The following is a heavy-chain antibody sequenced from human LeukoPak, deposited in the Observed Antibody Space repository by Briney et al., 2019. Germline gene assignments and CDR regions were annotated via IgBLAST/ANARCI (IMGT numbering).Heavy chain of an antibody. J-gene: IGHJ4*02. CDR1: GDTLTELS. CDR3: AIAGYSSGWFSQYYFDY. D-gene: IGHD6-19*01. Sequence: ASVRVSCKVSGDTLTELSMHGVRQAPGRGLEWGGGFYPEDGETIYAQKFQGRVTMTEDPSTDTAYMALSSLRSEDTAVYYCAIAGYSSGWFSQYYFDYWGQGTLVTVSS. V-gene: IGHV1-24*01. CDR2: FYPEDGET.